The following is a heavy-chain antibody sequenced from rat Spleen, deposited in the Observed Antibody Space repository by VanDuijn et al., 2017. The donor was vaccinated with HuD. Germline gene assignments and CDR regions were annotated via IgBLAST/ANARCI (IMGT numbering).Heavy chain of an antibody. CDR1: GFTFNYYW. CDR3: TTGDYGYTRLVVY. D-gene: IGHD1-9*01. CDR2: FSYDGGST. V-gene: IGHV5-20*01. Sequence: EVQLVESDGGLVQPGRSLKLSCAASGFTFNYYWMTWIRQAPTKGLEWVASFSYDGGSTYYRDSVKGRFTISRDNAKSSLYLQRDSLRSEDTATYYCTTGDYGYTRLVVYWGQGTLVTVSS. J-gene: IGHJ3*01.